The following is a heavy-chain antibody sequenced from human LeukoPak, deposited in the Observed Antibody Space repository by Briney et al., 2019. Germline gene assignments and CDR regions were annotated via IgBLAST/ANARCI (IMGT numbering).Heavy chain of an antibody. Sequence: ASVKVSCKASGYTFTGYYRHWVRQAPGQGLEWMGWINPNSGGTNYAQKFQGWVTMTRDTSISTAYMELSRLRSDDTAVYYCAREEEVRGVAPKYYFDYWGQGTLVTVSS. V-gene: IGHV1-2*04. CDR2: INPNSGGT. CDR3: AREEEVRGVAPKYYFDY. CDR1: GYTFTGYY. D-gene: IGHD3-10*01. J-gene: IGHJ4*02.